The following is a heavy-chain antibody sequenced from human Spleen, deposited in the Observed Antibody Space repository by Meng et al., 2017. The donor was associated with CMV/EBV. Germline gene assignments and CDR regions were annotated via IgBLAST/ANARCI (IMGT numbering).Heavy chain of an antibody. CDR3: ARNYYDSSGYYYLFDY. CDR1: GYSFTSYW. Sequence: SGYSFTSYWIGWVRQMPGKGLEWMGIIYPGDPDTRYSPSFQGQVTISADKSISTAYLQWSSLKASDTAMYYCARNYYDSSGYYYLFDYWGQGTLVTVSS. D-gene: IGHD3-22*01. J-gene: IGHJ4*02. V-gene: IGHV5-51*01. CDR2: IYPGDPDT.